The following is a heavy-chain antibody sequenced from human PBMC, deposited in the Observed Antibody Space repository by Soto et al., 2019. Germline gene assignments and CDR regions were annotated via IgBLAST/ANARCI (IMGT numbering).Heavy chain of an antibody. D-gene: IGHD3-22*01. J-gene: IGHJ4*02. CDR1: GFTFSSYG. Sequence: GSLRLSCAASGFTFSSYGMHWVRQAPGKGLEWVAVISYDGSNKYYADSVKGRFTISRDNSKNTLYLQMNSLRAEDTAVYYCAKGTSRYYYDSSGYQAPDYWGQGTLVTVSS. CDR2: ISYDGSNK. V-gene: IGHV3-30*18. CDR3: AKGTSRYYYDSSGYQAPDY.